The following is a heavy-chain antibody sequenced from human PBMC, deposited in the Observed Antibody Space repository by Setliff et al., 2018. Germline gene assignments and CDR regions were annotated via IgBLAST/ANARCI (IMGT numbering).Heavy chain of an antibody. Sequence: SETLSLTCTVSGGSISSGGYCWSWIRQHPGKGLEWIGYIYYSGSTSYYNPSLKSRVTISVDTSKNQFSLKLSSVTAADTAVYYCARGRAGHSGHWGQGTLVTVS. CDR1: GGSISSGGYC. CDR2: IYYSGSTS. CDR3: ARGRAGHSGH. D-gene: IGHD6-19*01. J-gene: IGHJ4*02. V-gene: IGHV4-31*03.